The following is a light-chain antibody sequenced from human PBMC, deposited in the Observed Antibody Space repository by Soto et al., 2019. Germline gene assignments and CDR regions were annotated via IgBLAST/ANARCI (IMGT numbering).Light chain of an antibody. CDR1: RGHHSYA. V-gene: IGLV4-69*01. Sequence: QSVLTQSPSASASLGASVKLTCSLTRGHHSYAIAWLQQQPEKGPRYLMKVNSDGSHSKVDGIPDRFSGSSSGAESYLIISSLQSEDEADYYCQTWGTGILVFGGGTKLTVL. CDR3: QTWGTGILV. CDR2: VNSDGSH. J-gene: IGLJ3*02.